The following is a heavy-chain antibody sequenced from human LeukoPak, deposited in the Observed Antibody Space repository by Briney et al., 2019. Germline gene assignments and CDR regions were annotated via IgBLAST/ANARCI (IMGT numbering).Heavy chain of an antibody. D-gene: IGHD2-8*02. CDR1: GFTFSSYE. CDR3: AKLFGTADTGRGDAFDI. CDR2: ISSSGSTI. J-gene: IGHJ3*02. V-gene: IGHV3-48*03. Sequence: GGSLRLSCAASGFTFSSYEMNWVRQAPGKGLEWVSYISSSGSTIYYADSVKGRFTISRDDSKNTLYLQMDSLRADDTAVFYCAKLFGTADTGRGDAFDIWGQGTMVTVSS.